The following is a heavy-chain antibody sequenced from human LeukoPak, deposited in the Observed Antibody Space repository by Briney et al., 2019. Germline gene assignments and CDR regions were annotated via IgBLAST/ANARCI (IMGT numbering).Heavy chain of an antibody. V-gene: IGHV3-23*01. CDR2: ITGSGDTT. CDR1: GFTFTSYA. CDR3: AKEADFWRQGY. D-gene: IGHD3-3*01. Sequence: PGGSLRLSCAASGFTFTSYAMSWVRQAPGKGLEWVSAITGSGDTTYYAASVKGRFTISRDNSKNTLYLQMSSLRAEDTAIYYCAKEADFWRQGYWGQGTLVTVSS. J-gene: IGHJ4*02.